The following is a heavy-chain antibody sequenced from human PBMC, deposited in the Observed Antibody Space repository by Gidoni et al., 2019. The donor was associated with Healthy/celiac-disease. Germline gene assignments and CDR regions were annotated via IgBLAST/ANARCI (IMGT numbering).Heavy chain of an antibody. J-gene: IGHJ2*01. CDR3: ARGPVSSSWYRDWYFDL. Sequence: QVQLVQSGAEVKKPGSSVKVSCKASGGPFSSYAISWVRQAPGQGLEWMGGIIPIFGTAHYEQKFQGRVTITADESTSTAYMELSSLRSEDTAVYYCARGPVSSSWYRDWYFDLWGRGTLVTVSS. CDR2: IIPIFGTA. CDR1: GGPFSSYA. V-gene: IGHV1-69*01. D-gene: IGHD6-13*01.